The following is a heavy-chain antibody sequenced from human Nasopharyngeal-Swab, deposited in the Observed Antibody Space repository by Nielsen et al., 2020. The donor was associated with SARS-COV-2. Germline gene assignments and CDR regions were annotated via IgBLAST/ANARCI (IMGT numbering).Heavy chain of an antibody. CDR2: INTNTGNP. Sequence: ASVKVSCKASGYTFTSYAMNWVRQAPGHGLEWMGWINTNTGNPTYAQGFTGRFVFSLDTSVSTAYLQISSLKAEDTAVYYCARGDYDVWSGWVSAFDIWGQGTMVTVSS. CDR1: GYTFTSYA. CDR3: ARGDYDVWSGWVSAFDI. J-gene: IGHJ3*02. V-gene: IGHV7-4-1*02. D-gene: IGHD3-3*01.